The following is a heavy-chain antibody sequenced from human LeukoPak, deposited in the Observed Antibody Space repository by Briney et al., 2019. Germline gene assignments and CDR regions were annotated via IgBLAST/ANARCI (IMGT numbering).Heavy chain of an antibody. CDR3: ARDFIAAAGDDY. V-gene: IGHV3-33*01. J-gene: IGHJ4*02. CDR1: GFTFSSYG. D-gene: IGHD6-13*01. Sequence: GGSLRLSCAASGFTFSSYGMHWVRQAPGKGLEWVAVIWYDGSNKYYADSVKGRFTISRDNSKNTLYLQMSSLRAEDTAVYYCARDFIAAAGDDYWGQGTLVTVSS. CDR2: IWYDGSNK.